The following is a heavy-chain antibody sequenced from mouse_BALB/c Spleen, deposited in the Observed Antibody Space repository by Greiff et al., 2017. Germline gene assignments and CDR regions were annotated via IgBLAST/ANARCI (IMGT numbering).Heavy chain of an antibody. CDR2: INPSNGRT. Sequence: VQLQQPGAELVKPGASVKLSCKASGYTFTSYWMHWVKQRPGQGLEWIGEINPSNGRTNYNEKFKSKATLTVDKSSSTAYMQLSSLTSEDSAVYYCARKGQLGRYFDYWGQGTTLTVSS. CDR3: ARKGQLGRYFDY. D-gene: IGHD3-1*01. J-gene: IGHJ2*01. CDR1: GYTFTSYW. V-gene: IGHV1S81*02.